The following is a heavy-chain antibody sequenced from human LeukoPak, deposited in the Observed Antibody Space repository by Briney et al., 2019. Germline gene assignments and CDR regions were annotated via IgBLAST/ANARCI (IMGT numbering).Heavy chain of an antibody. CDR1: GGSIINYY. V-gene: IGHV4-59*01. D-gene: IGHD3-10*01. J-gene: IGHJ4*02. Sequence: SETLSLTCTVSGGSIINYYWSWIRQSPGKGLEWIGYIYYSGSTNYNPSLKSRVTISVDTSKNQFSLNLRSVTAADTAVYYCARSPYGMIRGLTHGDLEYLGQGTMV. CDR2: IYYSGST. CDR3: ARSPYGMIRGLTHGDLEY.